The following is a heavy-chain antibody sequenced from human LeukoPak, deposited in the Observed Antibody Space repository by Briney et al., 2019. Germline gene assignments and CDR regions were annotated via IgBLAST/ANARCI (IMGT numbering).Heavy chain of an antibody. CDR2: ISSDGSNT. CDR1: GFTFSSGY. J-gene: IGHJ4*02. Sequence: PGGSLRLSCAVSGFTFSSGYMRWVRQPPGKGPVWVSRISSDGSNTIYADSVKGRFTISRDDARNTLYLQMNSLRDADTAVYYCARCPGGGLYWAQGTLVTVSS. V-gene: IGHV3-74*01. D-gene: IGHD3-10*01. CDR3: ARCPGGGLY.